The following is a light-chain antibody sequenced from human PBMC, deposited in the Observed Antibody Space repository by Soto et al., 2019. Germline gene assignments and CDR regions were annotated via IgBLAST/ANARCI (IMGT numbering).Light chain of an antibody. CDR3: QQYNSYQGT. CDR2: DAS. J-gene: IGKJ1*01. CDR1: QGISSW. V-gene: IGKV1-5*01. Sequence: DIQMTQSPSSVSASVGDRVTMTFRASQGISSWLAWYQQKPGKAPKLLIYDASSLESGVPSRFSGSGSGTEFTLTISSLQPDDFATYYCQQYNSYQGTFGQGTKVDI.